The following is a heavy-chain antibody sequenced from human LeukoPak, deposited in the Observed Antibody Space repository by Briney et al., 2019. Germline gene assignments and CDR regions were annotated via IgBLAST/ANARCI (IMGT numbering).Heavy chain of an antibody. J-gene: IGHJ4*02. Sequence: SETLSLTCTVSDDSISDYYRGWIRQPPGKGLEWIGYFHNSGSSTYNPSLKSRVTISADTSKNQFSLKLNSLTTADTAVYYCTRGAGWLIDYWGQGILVTVSS. CDR1: DDSISDYY. CDR2: FHNSGSS. CDR3: TRGAGWLIDY. V-gene: IGHV4-59*01. D-gene: IGHD3-16*01.